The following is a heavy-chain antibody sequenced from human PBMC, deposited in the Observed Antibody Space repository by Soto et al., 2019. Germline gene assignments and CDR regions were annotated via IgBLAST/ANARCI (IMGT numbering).Heavy chain of an antibody. D-gene: IGHD2-2*01. CDR3: TRDRRLEYQLLDY. J-gene: IGHJ4*02. V-gene: IGHV3-49*03. CDR1: GFTFGDYA. CDR2: TRSKGYGGTA. Sequence: GGSLRLSCTASGFTFGDYAMNWFRQAPGKGLEWVGFTRSKGYGGTAEYAASVKGRFTISRDDSKSIAYLEMNSLKTEDTAVYYCTRDRRLEYQLLDYWGQGTLVTVSS.